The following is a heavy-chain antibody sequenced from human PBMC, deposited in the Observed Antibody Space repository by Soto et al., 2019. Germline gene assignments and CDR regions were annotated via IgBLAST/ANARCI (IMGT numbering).Heavy chain of an antibody. V-gene: IGHV1-8*01. J-gene: IGHJ6*02. CDR2: MNPNSGNT. D-gene: IGHD3-10*01. CDR1: GYTFTSYD. CDR3: ARGRGVRGVISAAYYYGMDV. Sequence: AAVKVSCKASGYTFTSYDISWVRQATGQGLEWMGWMNPNSGNTGYAQKFQGRVTMTRNTSISTAYMELSSLRSEDTAVYYCARGRGVRGVISAAYYYGMDVWGQGTTVTVSS.